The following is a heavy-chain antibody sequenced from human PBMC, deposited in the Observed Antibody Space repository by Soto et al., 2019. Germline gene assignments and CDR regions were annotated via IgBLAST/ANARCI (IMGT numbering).Heavy chain of an antibody. V-gene: IGHV1-18*01. CDR1: GYTFTSYG. J-gene: IGHJ4*02. CDR3: AREELTTYYDFWSGYPTFDY. D-gene: IGHD3-3*01. Sequence: GASVKVSCKASGYTFTSYGISWVRQAPGQGLEWMGWISAYNGNTNYAQKLQGRVTMTTDTSTSTAYMELRSLRSDDTAVYYCAREELTTYYDFWSGYPTFDYWGQGTLVTVSS. CDR2: ISAYNGNT.